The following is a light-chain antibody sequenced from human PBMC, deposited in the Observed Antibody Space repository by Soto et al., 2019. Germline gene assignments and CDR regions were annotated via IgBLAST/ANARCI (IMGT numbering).Light chain of an antibody. V-gene: IGKV1-5*01. CDR1: QNINAW. CDR3: QHYSLYSPWT. Sequence: DVQMTQSPSSLSAFVGDRVTITCRTSQNINAWLAWYQQRPGQAPKLLIYDASTVQSGVPSRFSGSGSGTEFTLTISSLQPDDSATYYCQHYSLYSPWTFGQGTKV. J-gene: IGKJ1*01. CDR2: DAS.